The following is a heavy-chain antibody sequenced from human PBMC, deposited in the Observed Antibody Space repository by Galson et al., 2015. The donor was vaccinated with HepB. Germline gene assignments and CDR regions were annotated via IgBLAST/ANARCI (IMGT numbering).Heavy chain of an antibody. J-gene: IGHJ4*02. CDR3: AKDAMRTTEGYFDN. CDR1: GFSFDDNT. Sequence: SLRLSCAASGFSFDDNTMHWVRQVPGKGLEWVSLISWNGGSTYYADSVKGRSTISRDNSKNSLYLQMNSLRTEDTALYYCAKDAMRTTEGYFDNWGQGTLVTVSS. D-gene: IGHD1-7*01. CDR2: ISWNGGST. V-gene: IGHV3-43*01.